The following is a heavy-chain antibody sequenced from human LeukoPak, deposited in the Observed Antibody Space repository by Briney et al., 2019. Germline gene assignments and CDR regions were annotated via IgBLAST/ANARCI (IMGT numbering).Heavy chain of an antibody. CDR1: GYTFTSYD. CDR2: MNPNSGNT. V-gene: IGHV1-8*03. J-gene: IGHJ4*02. CDR3: ARSKLEPAYFEY. Sequence: GASVKVSCKASGYTFTSYDINWVRQATGQGFEWMGRMNPNSGNTGYAQKFQGRVTITRNTSISTAYMELSSLRSDDTAVYYCARSKLEPAYFEYWGQGTLVTVSS. D-gene: IGHD1-1*01.